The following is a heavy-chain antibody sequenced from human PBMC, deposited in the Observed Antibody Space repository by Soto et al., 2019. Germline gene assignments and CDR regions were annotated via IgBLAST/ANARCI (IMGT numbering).Heavy chain of an antibody. D-gene: IGHD6-19*01. Sequence: QVQLVQSGAEVKKPGASVKVSCKASGYTFTSYYMHWVRQAPGQGLEWMGIINPSGGSTSYAQKFQGRVTMTRDTSTSTVYMELSSLRSEDTAVYYCGTTGYSSGWYDYWGQGTLVTVSS. CDR1: GYTFTSYY. V-gene: IGHV1-46*03. CDR2: INPSGGST. CDR3: GTTGYSSGWYDY. J-gene: IGHJ4*02.